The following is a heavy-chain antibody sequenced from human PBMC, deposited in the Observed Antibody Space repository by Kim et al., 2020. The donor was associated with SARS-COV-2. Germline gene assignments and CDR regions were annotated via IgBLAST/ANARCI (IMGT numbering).Heavy chain of an antibody. CDR1: GFTFSRYW. V-gene: IGHV3-7*03. CDR3: AREEWGSSGIGGLGVY. J-gene: IGHJ4*02. CDR2: IKDDGSDA. D-gene: IGHD3-16*01. Sequence: GGSLRLSCAASGFTFSRYWMSWVRQAPGKGPEWVANIKDDGSDAYYVDSVKGRFTISRDNAKNSLYLQMNSLRAEDTALYYCAREEWGSSGIGGLGVYWGRGTLVTVSS.